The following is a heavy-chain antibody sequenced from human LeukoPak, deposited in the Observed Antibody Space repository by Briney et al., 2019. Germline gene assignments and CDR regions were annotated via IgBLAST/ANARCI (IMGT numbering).Heavy chain of an antibody. CDR1: GYTFTTYG. CDR2: MNTYNGHT. D-gene: IGHD2-2*01. Sequence: ASVKVSCKASGYTFTTYGVTWVRQAPGQGFEWMGLMNTYNGHTDYAPKLQGRVTMTTDTSTNTAYMDLRSLRFDDTAVYYCARVFCGSTSCYNSFDPWGQGTQVTVSS. J-gene: IGHJ5*02. V-gene: IGHV1-18*01. CDR3: ARVFCGSTSCYNSFDP.